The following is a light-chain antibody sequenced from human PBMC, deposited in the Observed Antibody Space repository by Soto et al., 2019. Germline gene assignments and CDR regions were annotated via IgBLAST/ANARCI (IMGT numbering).Light chain of an antibody. V-gene: IGKV3-15*01. Sequence: EIVMTQSPATLSVSPGERATLSCRASQSVSSNLAWYQQKPGQAPRLLIYGASTRATGIPARFSGSGSGTEFTLTISSLQSEDFAVYYCQQYHNWPPWTFGQGTKVPIK. CDR1: QSVSSN. CDR2: GAS. J-gene: IGKJ1*01. CDR3: QQYHNWPPWT.